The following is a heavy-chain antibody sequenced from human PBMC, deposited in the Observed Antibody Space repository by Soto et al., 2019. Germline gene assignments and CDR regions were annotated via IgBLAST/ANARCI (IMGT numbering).Heavy chain of an antibody. CDR1: GFTFSSYA. J-gene: IGHJ4*02. CDR2: ISGSGGST. V-gene: IGHV3-23*01. D-gene: IGHD3-10*01. CDR3: AKEPYYGSGSYYDY. Sequence: GGSLRLSCAASGFTFSSYAMSWVRQAPGKGLEWVSAISGSGGSTDYADSVKGRFTISRDNSKNTLYLQMNSLRAEDKAVYYCAKEPYYGSGSYYDYWGQGTPVTVSS.